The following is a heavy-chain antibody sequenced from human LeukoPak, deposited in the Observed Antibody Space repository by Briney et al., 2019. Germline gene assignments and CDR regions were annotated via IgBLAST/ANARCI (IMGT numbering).Heavy chain of an antibody. CDR2: VYHTGGT. D-gene: IGHD1-26*01. V-gene: IGHV4-38-2*02. CDR3: AREEGATQDAN. J-gene: IGHJ4*02. Sequence: KASETLSLTCTVSGFSISSGYYWAWIRQPPGQGLEWIGSVYHTGGTYYNPSLKSRVTISVDTSRNQFSLRLSSVTAADTAVYYCAREEGATQDANWGQGTLVLVSS. CDR1: GFSISSGYY.